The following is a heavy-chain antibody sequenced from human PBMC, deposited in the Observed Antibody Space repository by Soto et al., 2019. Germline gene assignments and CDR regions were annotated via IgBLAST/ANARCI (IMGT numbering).Heavy chain of an antibody. CDR1: GGTFSSYT. D-gene: IGHD4-17*01. CDR2: IIPILGIA. Sequence: QVQLVQSGAEVKKPGSSVKVSCKASGGTFSSYTISWVRQAPGQGLEWMGRIIPILGIANYAQKFQGRVTITADKSTSTAYMELSRLRSEDTAVYYCASTDNAYGDAVVLGYYYGMDVWGQGTTLTVSS. J-gene: IGHJ6*02. CDR3: ASTDNAYGDAVVLGYYYGMDV. V-gene: IGHV1-69*02.